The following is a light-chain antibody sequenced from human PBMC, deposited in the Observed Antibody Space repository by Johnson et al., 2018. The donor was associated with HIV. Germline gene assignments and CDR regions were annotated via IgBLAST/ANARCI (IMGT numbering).Light chain of an antibody. Sequence: SVLTQPPSVSAAPGQKVTISCSGSSSNIGNNYVSWYQQLPGTAPKLLIYKNDQRPSGISDRFSGSKSATSATLGSTGLQTGDEADYYCVTWHTVLSAGGVFGTGTKVTVL. V-gene: IGLV1-51*02. CDR3: VTWHTVLSAGGV. J-gene: IGLJ1*01. CDR2: KND. CDR1: SSNIGNNY.